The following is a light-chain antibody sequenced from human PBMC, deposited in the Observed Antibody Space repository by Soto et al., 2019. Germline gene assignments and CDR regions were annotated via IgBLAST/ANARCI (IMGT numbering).Light chain of an antibody. V-gene: IGKV1-39*01. Sequence: IQMTQSPSSLSAAVVDRVTITCLARQSIGCYLNWYRQKQGRAPRLLIYSTSPLQSGFPSKFRGRASGTDFTLTISSLQPEDFATYYCQPSYSTPWTFGQGTKVDIK. J-gene: IGKJ1*01. CDR2: STS. CDR1: QSIGCY. CDR3: QPSYSTPWT.